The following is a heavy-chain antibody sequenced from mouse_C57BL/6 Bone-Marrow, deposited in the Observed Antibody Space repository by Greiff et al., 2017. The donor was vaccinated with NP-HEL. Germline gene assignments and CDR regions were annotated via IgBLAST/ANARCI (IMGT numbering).Heavy chain of an antibody. CDR1: GYAFSSSW. Sequence: VKLQESGPELVKPGASVKISCKASGYAFSSSWMNWVKQRPGKGLEWIGRIYPGDGDTNYNGKFKGKATLTADKSSSTAYMQLSSLTSEDSAVYFGARSRYSNSWYFDVWGTGTTVTVSS. CDR2: IYPGDGDT. CDR3: ARSRYSNSWYFDV. J-gene: IGHJ1*03. D-gene: IGHD2-5*01. V-gene: IGHV1-82*01.